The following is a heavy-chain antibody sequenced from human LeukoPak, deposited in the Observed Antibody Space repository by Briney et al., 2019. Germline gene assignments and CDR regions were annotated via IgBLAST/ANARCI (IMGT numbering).Heavy chain of an antibody. J-gene: IGHJ6*03. CDR1: GFTFSNFA. CDR3: AKGVDASGIYYYFYMDV. CDR2: ISGSGGSR. D-gene: IGHD3-16*01. Sequence: QPGGSLRLSCAASGFTFSNFAMTWVRQAPGKGLEWVSSISGSGGSRYYVDSVKGRFTISRDKPKNTLYLQMNNLRAEDTAVYYCAKGVDASGIYYYFYMDVWGKGTTVSVSS. V-gene: IGHV3-23*01.